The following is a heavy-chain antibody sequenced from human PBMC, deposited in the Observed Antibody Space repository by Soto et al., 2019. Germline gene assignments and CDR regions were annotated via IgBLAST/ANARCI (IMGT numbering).Heavy chain of an antibody. Sequence: TLSLTCAVSGGSISSGGYSWSWIRQPPGKGLEWIGYIYHSGSTYYNPSLKSRVTISVDRSKNQFSLKLSSVTAADTAVYYCARARSSSFYYYYGMDVWGQGTTVTVSS. J-gene: IGHJ6*02. CDR3: ARARSSSFYYYYGMDV. CDR2: IYHSGST. CDR1: GGSISSGGYS. D-gene: IGHD6-6*01. V-gene: IGHV4-30-2*01.